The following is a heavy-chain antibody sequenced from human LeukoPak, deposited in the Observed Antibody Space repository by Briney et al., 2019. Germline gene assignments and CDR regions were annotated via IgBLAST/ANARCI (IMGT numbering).Heavy chain of an antibody. D-gene: IGHD5-24*01. Sequence: SETLSLTCTVSGGSISSYYWSWSRQPPGKGLEWIGYIYYSGSTNYNPSLKSRVTISVDTSKNQFSLKLSSVTAADTAVYYCAREASGRGWLQLAPWGQGTLVTVSS. V-gene: IGHV4-59*01. CDR3: AREASGRGWLQLAP. J-gene: IGHJ5*02. CDR2: IYYSGST. CDR1: GGSISSYY.